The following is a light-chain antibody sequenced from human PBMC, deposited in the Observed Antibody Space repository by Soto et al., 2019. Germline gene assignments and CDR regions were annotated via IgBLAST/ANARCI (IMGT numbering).Light chain of an antibody. V-gene: IGKV3-20*01. CDR1: QSVSSSY. CDR3: QQYSSSPWT. CDR2: GAS. Sequence: EIVLTQSPGTLSLSPGERATLSCRASQSVSSSYLAWYQQKPGQAPRLLIYGASSRATGIPDRFSGSGSGTHFTLTISRLEPEDFAVYYCQQYSSSPWTVGQGTKVEIK. J-gene: IGKJ1*01.